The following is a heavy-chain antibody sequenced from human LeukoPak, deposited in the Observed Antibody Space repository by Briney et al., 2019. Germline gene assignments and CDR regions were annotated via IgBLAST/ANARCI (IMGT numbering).Heavy chain of an antibody. V-gene: IGHV1-8*01. D-gene: IGHD6-6*01. Sequence: ASVKLSCKASGYTFTSYDINWVRQATGHGLEWMGWMNPNSGNTGYAQKFQGRVTMTRNTSISTAYMELSSLRSEDTAVYYCARALYSSSSFFSYYYYMDVWGKGTTVTVSS. CDR3: ARALYSSSSFFSYYYYMDV. CDR2: MNPNSGNT. CDR1: GYTFTSYD. J-gene: IGHJ6*03.